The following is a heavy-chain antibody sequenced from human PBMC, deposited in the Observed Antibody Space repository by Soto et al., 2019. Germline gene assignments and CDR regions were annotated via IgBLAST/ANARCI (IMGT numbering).Heavy chain of an antibody. Sequence: QVQPVQSGAEVKKPGASVKISCKASGHTFTGYYIHWVRQSPGQGLEWMGWSNHNSGGTDYGQKFQGRVTMTRDTSISTVYMESTRLRSADTAVYYCARGNAIDAEISNWLEPWGQGTRVNVSS. CDR2: SNHNSGGT. J-gene: IGHJ5*02. CDR3: ARGNAIDAEISNWLEP. CDR1: GHTFTGYY. D-gene: IGHD2-2*01. V-gene: IGHV1-2*02.